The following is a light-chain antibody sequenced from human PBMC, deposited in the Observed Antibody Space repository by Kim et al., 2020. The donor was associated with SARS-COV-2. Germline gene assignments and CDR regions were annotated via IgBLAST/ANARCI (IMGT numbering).Light chain of an antibody. J-gene: IGKJ2*03. CDR2: WAS. CDR3: QQYYSTPPS. V-gene: IGKV4-1*01. Sequence: TATLNCKSSQTVLYNSNNKNYLAWYQQKPGQAPKLLIYWASIRESGVSYRFSGSGSETDFTLTISSLQAEDVSVYYCQQYYSTPPSFGQGTKLEI. CDR1: QTVLYNSNNKNY.